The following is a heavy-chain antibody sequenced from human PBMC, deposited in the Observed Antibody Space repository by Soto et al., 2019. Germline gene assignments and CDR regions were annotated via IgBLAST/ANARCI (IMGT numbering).Heavy chain of an antibody. D-gene: IGHD2-15*01. Sequence: VGSLSLSCAASEFPFSDYYMTWIRQAPGKGLEWVSYISSSGRSLYYGDSVKGRFTISRDNAKNSLYLQMNSLRAEDTALYYCARAFFYGGNMRFDPWGHGTLVTVSS. CDR3: ARAFFYGGNMRFDP. CDR1: EFPFSDYY. V-gene: IGHV3-11*01. J-gene: IGHJ5*02. CDR2: ISSSGRSL.